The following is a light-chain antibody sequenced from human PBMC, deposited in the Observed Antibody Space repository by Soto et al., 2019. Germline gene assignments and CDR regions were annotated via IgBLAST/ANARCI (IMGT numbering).Light chain of an antibody. V-gene: IGKV3-20*01. J-gene: IGKJ1*01. CDR3: QRYGTSPPT. CDR1: QSVSSNF. Sequence: EIVFTHSPVTPSFSPGERATPSCTASQSVSSNFLAWYQQKPGQAPRLLIYGASTRATGFPDRFSGSGSGTDFTLTISSLEPEDFAVYFCQRYGTSPPTFGQGTKVDIK. CDR2: GAS.